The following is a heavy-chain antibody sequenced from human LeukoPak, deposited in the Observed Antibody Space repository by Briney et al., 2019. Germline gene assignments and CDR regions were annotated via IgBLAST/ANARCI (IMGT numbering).Heavy chain of an antibody. CDR3: ARELVRIDY. CDR2: IKQDGSEK. V-gene: IGHV3-7*03. Sequence: GGSLRLSCAASGFTFSSYAMSWVRQAPGKGLEWVANIKQDGSEKYYVDSVKGRFTISRDNAKNSLYLQMNSLRAEDTAVYYCARELVRIDYWGQGTLVTVSS. D-gene: IGHD6-13*01. J-gene: IGHJ4*02. CDR1: GFTFSSYA.